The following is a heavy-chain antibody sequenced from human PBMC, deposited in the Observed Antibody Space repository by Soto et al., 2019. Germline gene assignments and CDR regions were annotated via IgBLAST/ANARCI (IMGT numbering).Heavy chain of an antibody. CDR2: IYYRGNA. V-gene: IGHV4-39*01. Sequence: QLQLQESGPGLVKPSETLSLTCSVSDDSINSDKYYWGWIRQPPGKGLEWIGRIYYRGNAYYNPSLQSRVTISLDKSRGQFSLKLNSVTAADSAVYFCARLEGLATISYYFDFWGPGALVTVSS. CDR3: ARLEGLATISYYFDF. CDR1: DDSINSDKYY. J-gene: IGHJ4*02. D-gene: IGHD3-9*01.